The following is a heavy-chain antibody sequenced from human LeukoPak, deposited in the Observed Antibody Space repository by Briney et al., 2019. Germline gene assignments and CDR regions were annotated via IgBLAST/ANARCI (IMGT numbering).Heavy chain of an antibody. CDR3: ARDPY. J-gene: IGHJ4*02. V-gene: IGHV3-9*01. CDR1: GFSFDDYA. Sequence: GGSLRLSCAASGFSFDDYAMHWVRQAPGKGLEWVSGISWNSGSIGYADSVKGRFTISRDNAKNSLYLQMNSLRAEDTAVYYCARDPYWGQGTLVTVSS. CDR2: ISWNSGSI.